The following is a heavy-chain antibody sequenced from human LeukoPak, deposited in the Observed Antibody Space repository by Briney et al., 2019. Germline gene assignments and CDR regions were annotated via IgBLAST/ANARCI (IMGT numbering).Heavy chain of an antibody. CDR3: ARGPGSSYGDYAYQFDY. J-gene: IGHJ4*02. Sequence: SETLSLTCTVSGGSISGYYWTWIRQPPGKGLEWIGYIYYSGSTNYNPSLKSRVTISVDTSKKQFSLKLTSVTAADTAVYYCARGPGSSYGDYAYQFDYWGQGTLVTVSS. D-gene: IGHD4-17*01. V-gene: IGHV4-59*01. CDR2: IYYSGST. CDR1: GGSISGYY.